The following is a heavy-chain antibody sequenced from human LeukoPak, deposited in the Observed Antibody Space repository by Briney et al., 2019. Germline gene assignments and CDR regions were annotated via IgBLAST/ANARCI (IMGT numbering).Heavy chain of an antibody. D-gene: IGHD3-22*01. Sequence: GGSLRLSCVVSGSRFSSYAMNWVRQSPERGLERVSAISGTGGSTSYADSLKGRFTISRDNSKNTLYLQMGSQTAEDTAVYYCAKECGRDYEDRAFDIWGQGTMVTVSS. CDR1: GSRFSSYA. CDR3: AKECGRDYEDRAFDI. J-gene: IGHJ3*02. CDR2: ISGTGGST. V-gene: IGHV3-23*01.